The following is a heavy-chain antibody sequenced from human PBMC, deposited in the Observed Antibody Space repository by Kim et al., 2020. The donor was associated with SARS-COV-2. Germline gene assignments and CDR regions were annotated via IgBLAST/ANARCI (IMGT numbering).Heavy chain of an antibody. CDR3: AREEYYYDSSVSPQLAT. D-gene: IGHD3-22*01. CDR1: GYTFTSYY. Sequence: ASVKVSCKASGYTFTSYYMHWVRQAPGQGLEWMGIINPSGGSTSYAQKFQGRVTMTRDTSTSTVYMELSSLRSEDTAVYYCAREEYYYDSSVSPQLATWGQGTLVTVYS. CDR2: INPSGGST. J-gene: IGHJ5*02. V-gene: IGHV1-46*01.